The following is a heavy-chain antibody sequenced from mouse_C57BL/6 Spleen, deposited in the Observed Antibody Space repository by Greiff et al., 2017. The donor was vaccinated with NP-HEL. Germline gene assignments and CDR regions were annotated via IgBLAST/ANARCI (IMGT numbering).Heavy chain of an antibody. J-gene: IGHJ2*01. CDR1: GYTFTSYT. V-gene: IGHV1-4*01. CDR2: INPSSGYT. Sequence: QVQLQQSGAELARPGASVKMSCKASGYTFTSYTMHWVKQRPGQGLEWIGYINPSSGYTKYNQKFKDKATLTADKSYSTAYMQLSSLTSEDSAVYYCARRGGRGRDYYFDYWGQGTTLTVSS. CDR3: ARRGGRGRDYYFDY. D-gene: IGHD1-1*02.